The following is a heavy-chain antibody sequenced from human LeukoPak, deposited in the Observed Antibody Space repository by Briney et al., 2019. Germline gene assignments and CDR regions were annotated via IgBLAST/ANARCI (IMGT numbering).Heavy chain of an antibody. CDR3: ARMTYYYDSSGYYPDAFDI. V-gene: IGHV2-26*01. D-gene: IGHD3-22*01. CDR1: GFSLSNARMG. J-gene: IGHJ3*02. CDR2: IFSNDEK. Sequence: SGPVLVKPTETLTLTCTVSGFSLSNARMGVSWIRQPPGKALEWLAHIFSNDEKSYSTSLKSRLTISKDTSKSQVVLTMTNMDPVDTATYYCARMTYYYDSSGYYPDAFDIWDQGTMVTVSS.